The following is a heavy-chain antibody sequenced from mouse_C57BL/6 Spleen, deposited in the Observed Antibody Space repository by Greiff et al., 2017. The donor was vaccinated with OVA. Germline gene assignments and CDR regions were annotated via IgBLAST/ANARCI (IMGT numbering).Heavy chain of an antibody. CDR1: GYTFTSYW. J-gene: IGHJ4*01. CDR3: ARSEGGKYNYPYYYAMDY. V-gene: IGHV1-52*01. D-gene: IGHD2-4*01. Sequence: VQLQQPGAELVRPGSSVKLSCKASGYTFTSYWMHWVKQRPIQGLEWIGNIDPSDSETHYNQKFKDKATVTVDKSSSTAYMQLSSLTSEDSAVYYCARSEGGKYNYPYYYAMDYWGQGTSVTVSS. CDR2: IDPSDSET.